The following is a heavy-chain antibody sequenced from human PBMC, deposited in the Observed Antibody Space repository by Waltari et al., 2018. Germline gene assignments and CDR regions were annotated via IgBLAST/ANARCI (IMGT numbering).Heavy chain of an antibody. CDR3: TSGTKYCSSVSCFEGFDP. D-gene: IGHD2-2*01. Sequence: QVQLVQSGAEVKKPGASVKVSCKVYGYRLSELSIHWVRQSAAKGLEWLGGFDPEDGERRYAQKSQGRVTVTEDTSTDTAYMELTELTSDDTAIYYCTSGTKYCSSVSCFEGFDPWGQGTLVTVSS. CDR1: GYRLSELS. CDR2: FDPEDGER. J-gene: IGHJ5*02. V-gene: IGHV1-24*01.